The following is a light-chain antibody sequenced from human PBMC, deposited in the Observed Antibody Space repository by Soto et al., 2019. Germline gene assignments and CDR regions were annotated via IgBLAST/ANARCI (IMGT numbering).Light chain of an antibody. CDR3: QQSYSTPPT. Sequence: DIQMTQSPSSLSASVGDRVTITCRASQSISSYLNWYQQKPGKAPKLLIYAASSLQSGVPSRFSGSGSGTDFTLTISSLQPEDFATYYCQQSYSTPPTFGGGTKVDIX. J-gene: IGKJ4*01. CDR1: QSISSY. CDR2: AAS. V-gene: IGKV1-39*01.